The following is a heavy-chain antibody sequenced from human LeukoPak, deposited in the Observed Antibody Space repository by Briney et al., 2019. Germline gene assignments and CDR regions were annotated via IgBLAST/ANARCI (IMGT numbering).Heavy chain of an antibody. Sequence: PSETLSLTCTVSGGSISSYYWSWIRQPAGKGLEWIGRIYTSGSTNYNPSLKSRVTMSVDTSKNQFSLELSSVTAADTAVYYCARVRYCSSTSCLDAFDIWGQGTMVTVSS. D-gene: IGHD2-2*01. CDR3: ARVRYCSSTSCLDAFDI. CDR1: GGSISSYY. V-gene: IGHV4-4*07. CDR2: IYTSGST. J-gene: IGHJ3*02.